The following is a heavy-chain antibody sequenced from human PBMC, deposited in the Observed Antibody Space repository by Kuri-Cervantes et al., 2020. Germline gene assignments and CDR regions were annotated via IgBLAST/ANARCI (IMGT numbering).Heavy chain of an antibody. V-gene: IGHV3-15*01. J-gene: IGHJ4*02. D-gene: IGHD3-10*01. CDR2: IKSKTDGGTT. CDR3: TTGSPVFDY. CDR1: GFTFSNAW. Sequence: GESLKISCAASGFTFSNAWMNWVRQAPGKGLEWVGRIKSKTDGGTTDYATPVKGRYTISRDDSRNTLYLQMKSLKSEDTAVYYCTTGSPVFDYWGQGNLVTVSS.